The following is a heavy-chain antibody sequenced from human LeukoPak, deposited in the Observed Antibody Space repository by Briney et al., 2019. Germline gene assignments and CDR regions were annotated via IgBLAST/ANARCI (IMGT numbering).Heavy chain of an antibody. CDR2: IRSKAYGGTT. CDR3: TRAYRVFSNWFDP. V-gene: IGHV3-49*05. D-gene: IGHD1-14*01. J-gene: IGHJ5*02. Sequence: KPGGSLRLSCTASGFTFGDYAMSWFRQAPGKGLEWVGFIRSKAYGGTTEYAASVKGRFTISRDDSKSIAYLQMNSLKTEDTAVYYCTRAYRVFSNWFDPWGQGTLVTVSS. CDR1: GFTFGDYA.